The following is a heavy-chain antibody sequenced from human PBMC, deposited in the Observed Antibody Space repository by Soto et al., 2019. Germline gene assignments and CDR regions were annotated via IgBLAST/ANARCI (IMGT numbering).Heavy chain of an antibody. J-gene: IGHJ4*02. CDR1: GFTFTRYS. CDR3: ARESEDLTSNFDY. Sequence: SVGSLRLSCAASGFTFTRYSMNWVRQAPGKGLEWVSSISSTTNYGDSMKGRFTISRDNAKNSLYLEMNSLRAEDTAVYYCARESEDLTSNFDYWGQGTLVTVSS. V-gene: IGHV3-21*06. CDR2: ISSTT.